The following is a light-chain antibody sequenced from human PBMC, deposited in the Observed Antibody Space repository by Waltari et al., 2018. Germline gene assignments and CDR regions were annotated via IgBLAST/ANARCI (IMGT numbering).Light chain of an antibody. J-gene: IGKJ3*01. CDR1: QDINSW. Sequence: DIPMTQSPSSVSASVGDRVTITCRASQDINSWLTWYQQKPGKAPRLLLYTTSSLQTGVPSRFSGSGSGTDFTLTISSLQPEDFAIYFCQQAKSYPLTFGPGTRVDIK. V-gene: IGKV1-12*01. CDR2: TTS. CDR3: QQAKSYPLT.